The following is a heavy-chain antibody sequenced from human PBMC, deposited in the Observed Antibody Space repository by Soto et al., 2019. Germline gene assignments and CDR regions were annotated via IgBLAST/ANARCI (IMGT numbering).Heavy chain of an antibody. Sequence: PSETLSLTCAVSGASFTSNDWWTWVRQPPGRGLEWIGEIYRTGSTNYNPSLKSRVTLSLDKSENQFSLKVSSLPAADTAVYYGARRDRGASVEYWGQGTLVTVSS. J-gene: IGHJ4*02. CDR3: ARRDRGASVEY. V-gene: IGHV4-4*02. CDR1: GASFTSNDW. CDR2: IYRTGST. D-gene: IGHD1-26*01.